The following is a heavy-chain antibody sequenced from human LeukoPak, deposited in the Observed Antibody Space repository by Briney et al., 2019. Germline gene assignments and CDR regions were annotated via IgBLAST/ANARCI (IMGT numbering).Heavy chain of an antibody. D-gene: IGHD4-17*01. V-gene: IGHV1-2*02. CDR1: GYTFTDYY. Sequence: ASVKVSCKASGYTFTDYYIHWVRQAPGQGLEWMGWINPNSGGTHYGQKFLGRVTMTRDTSISAAYMELSSLRSDDTAVYYCARDYYGDYVSYDYWGQGTLVTVSS. CDR3: ARDYYGDYVSYDY. CDR2: INPNSGGT. J-gene: IGHJ4*02.